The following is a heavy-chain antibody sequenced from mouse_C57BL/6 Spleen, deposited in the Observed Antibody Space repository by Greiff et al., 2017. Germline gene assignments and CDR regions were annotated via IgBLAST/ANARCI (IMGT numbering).Heavy chain of an antibody. CDR3: ARPSNPPIYYYGSSPDY. CDR1: GYTFTSYW. D-gene: IGHD1-1*01. V-gene: IGHV1-55*01. J-gene: IGHJ2*01. CDR2: IYPGSGST. Sequence: QVQLQQPGAELVKPGASVKMSCKASGYTFTSYWITWVKQRPGQGLEWIGDIYPGSGSTNYNEKFKSKATLTVDTSSSTAYMQLSSLTSEDSAVYYCARPSNPPIYYYGSSPDYWGQGTTLTVSS.